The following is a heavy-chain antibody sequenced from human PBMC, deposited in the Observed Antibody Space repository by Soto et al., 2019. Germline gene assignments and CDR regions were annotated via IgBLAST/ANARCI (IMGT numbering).Heavy chain of an antibody. Sequence: QVQLQESGPGLVKPSQTLSLTCTVSGDSISSGGYYWSWIRQHPGKGLEWIGYIYYSGSTYYNPSLKSRVTISVDTSKNQFSLKLSSVTAADTAVYYCARDGGGHDFLSVDYWGQGTLVTVSS. CDR1: GDSISSGGYY. J-gene: IGHJ4*02. CDR2: IYYSGST. CDR3: ARDGGGHDFLSVDY. V-gene: IGHV4-31*03. D-gene: IGHD3-3*01.